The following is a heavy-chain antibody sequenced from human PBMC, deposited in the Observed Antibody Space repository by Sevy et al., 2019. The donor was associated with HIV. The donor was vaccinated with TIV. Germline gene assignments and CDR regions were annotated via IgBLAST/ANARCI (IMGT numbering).Heavy chain of an antibody. CDR2: LSFGCGEI. J-gene: IGHJ4*02. CDR1: GFTFSKYS. Sequence: GGSLRLSCAASGFTFSKYSMSWVRQAPGKGLEWVSTLSFGCGEINYADSVKGRFTISRDNSKSSVCLQMNNLRPEDTAVYYCAREGCTKPHDYWGQGTLVTVSS. V-gene: IGHV3-23*01. CDR3: AREGCTKPHDY. D-gene: IGHD2-8*01.